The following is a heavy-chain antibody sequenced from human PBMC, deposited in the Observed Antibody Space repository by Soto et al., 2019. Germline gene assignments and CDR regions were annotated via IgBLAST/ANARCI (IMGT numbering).Heavy chain of an antibody. Sequence: QVQLVESGGGVVQPGRSLRLSCAASGFTFSSYAMHWVRQAPGKGLEWVAVISYDGSNKYYADSVKGRFTISRDNSKNTLYLQMNSLRAEATAVYYCARAYYYGSGSYYNLDYWGQGTLVTVSS. D-gene: IGHD3-10*01. V-gene: IGHV3-30-3*01. CDR2: ISYDGSNK. CDR1: GFTFSSYA. J-gene: IGHJ4*02. CDR3: ARAYYYGSGSYYNLDY.